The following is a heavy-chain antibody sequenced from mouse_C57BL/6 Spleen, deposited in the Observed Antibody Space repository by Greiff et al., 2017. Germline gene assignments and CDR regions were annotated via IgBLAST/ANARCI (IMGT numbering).Heavy chain of an antibody. CDR1: GYTFTSYW. CDR2: IDPSDSYT. V-gene: IGHV1-50*01. D-gene: IGHD2-5*01. CDR3: ARGYYSNSGFAY. J-gene: IGHJ3*01. Sequence: QVQLQQPGAELVKPGASVKLSCKASGYTFTSYWMQWVKQRPGQGLAWIGEIDPSDSYTNYNQKFKGKATLAVDTSSGTAYMQLSSLTSEDSAVYYCARGYYSNSGFAYWGQGTLVTVSA.